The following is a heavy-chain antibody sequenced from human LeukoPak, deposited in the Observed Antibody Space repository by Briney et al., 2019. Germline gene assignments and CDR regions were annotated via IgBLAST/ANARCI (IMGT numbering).Heavy chain of an antibody. J-gene: IGHJ5*02. CDR3: ARGGNIVATISAS. Sequence: PGGSLRPSCAASGFTFSSHSMNWVRQAPGKGLEWVSSISGSGSYIFYADSLKGRFTISRDNAKNSLYLQMNSLRVEDTAVYYCARGGNIVATISASWGQGTLVTVSS. CDR1: GFTFSSHS. V-gene: IGHV3-21*06. CDR2: ISGSGSYI. D-gene: IGHD5-12*01.